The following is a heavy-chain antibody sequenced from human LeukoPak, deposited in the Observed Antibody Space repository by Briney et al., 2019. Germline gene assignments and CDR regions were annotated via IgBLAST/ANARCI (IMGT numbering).Heavy chain of an antibody. Sequence: SETLSLTCTVSVGSISSSSYYWGWIRQPPGRGLEWIGSIYYSESTYYNPSLKSRFTISVDTSKNQFSLKLSAVTAADTAVYYCATMVRGVIIPSYWGQGTLVTVSS. CDR1: VGSISSSSYY. J-gene: IGHJ4*02. CDR3: ATMVRGVIIPSY. D-gene: IGHD3-10*01. V-gene: IGHV4-39*01. CDR2: IYYSEST.